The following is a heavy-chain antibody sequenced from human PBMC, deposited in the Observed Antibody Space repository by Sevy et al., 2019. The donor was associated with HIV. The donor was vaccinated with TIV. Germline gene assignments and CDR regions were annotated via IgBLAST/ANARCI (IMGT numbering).Heavy chain of an antibody. CDR1: GFTVSSNY. Sequence: GGSLRLSCAASGFTVSSNYISWVRQAPGKGLEWVSVIYSCGSTYYADSVKGRFTISRDNSKNTLYLQMNSLRAEDTAVYYCARESRFGGYSGYDYVRFGYYYYGMDVWGQGTTVTVSS. J-gene: IGHJ6*02. CDR2: IYSCGST. V-gene: IGHV3-66*03. D-gene: IGHD5-12*01. CDR3: ARESRFGGYSGYDYVRFGYYYYGMDV.